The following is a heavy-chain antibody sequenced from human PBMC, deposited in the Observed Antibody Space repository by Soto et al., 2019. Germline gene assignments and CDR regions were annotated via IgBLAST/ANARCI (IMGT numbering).Heavy chain of an antibody. CDR2: ISSNGGST. CDR3: VKDGYSYGYAYYYYGMDV. D-gene: IGHD5-18*01. V-gene: IGHV3-64D*06. J-gene: IGHJ6*02. CDR1: GFTFSSYA. Sequence: EVQLVESGGGLVQPGGSLRLSCSASGFTFSSYAMHWVRQAPGKGLEYVSAISSNGGSTYYADSVKGRFTISRDNSKNTLYLQMSSLRAEDTAVYYCVKDGYSYGYAYYYYGMDVWGQGTTVTVSS.